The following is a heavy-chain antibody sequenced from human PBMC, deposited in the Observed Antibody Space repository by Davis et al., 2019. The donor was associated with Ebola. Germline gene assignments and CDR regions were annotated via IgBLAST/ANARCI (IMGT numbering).Heavy chain of an antibody. CDR2: ITSSSSYM. D-gene: IGHD6-19*01. CDR1: GFTFSSYS. Sequence: PRGSLRLSCAASGFTFSSYSMNWVRQAPGKGLEWVSSITSSSSYMYYADSVKGRFTISRDNAKNSLYLQMNSLTAEDTAVYYCASGMPDGGWSFDCWGQGTLVTVSS. CDR3: ASGMPDGGWSFDC. V-gene: IGHV3-21*01. J-gene: IGHJ4*02.